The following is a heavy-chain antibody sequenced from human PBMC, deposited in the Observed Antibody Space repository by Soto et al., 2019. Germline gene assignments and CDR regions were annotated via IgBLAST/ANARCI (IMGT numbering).Heavy chain of an antibody. Sequence: SETLSLTCTVSGGSISSGDYYWSWIRQPPGKGLEWIGYIYYSGSTYYNPSLKSRVTISVDTSKNQFSLKLSSVTAADTATYYCAHRATYYDFWSGVPSFDYWGQGTLVTVSS. CDR1: GGSISSGDYY. CDR3: AHRATYYDFWSGVPSFDY. J-gene: IGHJ4*02. CDR2: IYYSGST. D-gene: IGHD3-3*01. V-gene: IGHV4-30-4*01.